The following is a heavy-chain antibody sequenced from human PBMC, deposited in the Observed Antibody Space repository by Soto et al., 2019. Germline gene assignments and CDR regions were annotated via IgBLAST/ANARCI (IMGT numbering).Heavy chain of an antibody. V-gene: IGHV1-69*12. CDR1: GGTLRNYG. CDR2: IIPVFGTA. CDR3: SRGDATKIVVTTYYGMDV. Sequence: QVQLVQSGAEVKKPGSSVRVSCKASGGTLRNYGISWVRQAPGQGLEWMGGIIPVFGTANYAQKFQGRDTITADESTSTVYMDVTSLRSEDTAVYYCSRGDATKIVVTTYYGMDVWGQGTTVTVSS. J-gene: IGHJ6*02. D-gene: IGHD4-17*01.